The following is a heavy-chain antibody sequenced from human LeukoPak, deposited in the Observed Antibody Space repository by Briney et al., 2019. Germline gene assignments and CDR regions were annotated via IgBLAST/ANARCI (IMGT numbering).Heavy chain of an antibody. J-gene: IGHJ4*02. D-gene: IGHD1-1*01. CDR2: IKQDGSEK. V-gene: IGHV3-7*03. CDR1: GFTFSTYW. CDR3: ARWRGRQSEFDY. Sequence: GGSLRLSCAASGFTFSTYWMSWVRQAPGKGLEWVAYIKQDGSEKYYVDSVKGRFTISRDNAKNSLYLQMNSLRAEDTAVYYCARWRGRQSEFDYWGQGTLVTVSS.